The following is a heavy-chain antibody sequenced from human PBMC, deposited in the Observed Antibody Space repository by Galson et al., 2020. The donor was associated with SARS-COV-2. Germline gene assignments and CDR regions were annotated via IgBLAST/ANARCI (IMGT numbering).Heavy chain of an antibody. CDR1: GGSISSSSHY. CDR2: IYYSGST. J-gene: IGHJ3*02. Sequence: SETLSLTCTVSGGSISSSSHYWGWIRQPPGKGLEWIGSIYYSGSTYYTPSLNRPVTISVDTSKNQFSLKLSSVTAADTAVYYCARHLLWFGEFNLDAFDIWGQGTMVTVSS. V-gene: IGHV4-39*01. D-gene: IGHD3-10*01. CDR3: ARHLLWFGEFNLDAFDI.